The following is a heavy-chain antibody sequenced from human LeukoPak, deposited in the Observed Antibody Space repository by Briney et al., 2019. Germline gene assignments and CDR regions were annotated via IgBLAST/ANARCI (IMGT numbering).Heavy chain of an antibody. D-gene: IGHD3-3*01. CDR2: INHSGST. J-gene: IGHJ4*02. V-gene: IGHV4-34*01. CDR1: GGSFSGYY. CDR3: ARDRVKSGEAYEFDY. Sequence: KPSETLSLTCAVYGGSFSGYYWSWIRQPPGKGLEWIGEINHSGSTNYNPSLKSRVTISVDTSKNQFSLKLSSVTAADTAVYYCARDRVKSGEAYEFDYWGQGTLVTVSS.